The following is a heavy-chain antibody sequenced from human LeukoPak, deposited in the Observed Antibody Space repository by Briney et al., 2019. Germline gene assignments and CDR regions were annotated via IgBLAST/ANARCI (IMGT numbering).Heavy chain of an antibody. D-gene: IGHD3-22*01. CDR3: AKQPDSSGFPSFFDY. V-gene: IGHV3-23*01. CDR1: GFTFSNYA. CDR2: LSDSGGST. J-gene: IGHJ4*02. Sequence: GGSLRLSCAASGFTFSNYAMTWVRQAPGKGLEWVSSLSDSGGSTYYADSVKGRFTISRDNSKNTLFLQMNSLRAEDTAVYYCAKQPDSSGFPSFFDYWGPGTLVTVSS.